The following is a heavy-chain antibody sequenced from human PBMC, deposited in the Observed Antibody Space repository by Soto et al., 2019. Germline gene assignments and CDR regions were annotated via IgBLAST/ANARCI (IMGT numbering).Heavy chain of an antibody. D-gene: IGHD1-1*01. J-gene: IGHJ5*02. Sequence: QLQLQESGSGLVRLSQTLSLTCAVSGGSISSGGYSWNWIRQPPGKGLEWIGYIYHSGNTLYNPSLKSRVTISVDKSKNQFSLKLSSVTAADTAVYYCARDQLEGNWFDPWGQGTLVTVSS. CDR2: IYHSGNT. CDR3: ARDQLEGNWFDP. CDR1: GGSISSGGYS. V-gene: IGHV4-30-2*01.